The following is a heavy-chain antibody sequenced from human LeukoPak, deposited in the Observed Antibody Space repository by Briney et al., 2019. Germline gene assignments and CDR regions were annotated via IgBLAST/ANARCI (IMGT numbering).Heavy chain of an antibody. CDR2: IYYSGST. J-gene: IGHJ4*02. CDR1: GGSISSGDYY. Sequence: SESLSLTCTVSGGSISSGDYYWSWIRQPPGKGLEWIGYIYYSGSTYYNPSLKSRVTISVDTSKNQFSLKLSSVTAADTAVYYCARVPITMIVVGFDYWGQGTLVTVSS. D-gene: IGHD3-22*01. CDR3: ARVPITMIVVGFDY. V-gene: IGHV4-30-4*01.